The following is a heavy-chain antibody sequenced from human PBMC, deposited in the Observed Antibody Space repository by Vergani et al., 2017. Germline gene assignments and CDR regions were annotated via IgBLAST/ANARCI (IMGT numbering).Heavy chain of an antibody. V-gene: IGHV5-10-1*03. CDR3: ARHHDCSGGSCYETPDAFDI. Sequence: EVQLVQSGAEVKKPGESLRISCKGSGYSFTSYWISWVRQMPGKGLEWMGRIDPSDSYTNYSPSFQGHVTISADKSISTAYLQWISLKASDTAMYYCARHHDCSGGSCYETPDAFDIWGQGTMVTVSS. CDR1: GYSFTSYW. CDR2: IDPSDSYT. D-gene: IGHD2-15*01. J-gene: IGHJ3*02.